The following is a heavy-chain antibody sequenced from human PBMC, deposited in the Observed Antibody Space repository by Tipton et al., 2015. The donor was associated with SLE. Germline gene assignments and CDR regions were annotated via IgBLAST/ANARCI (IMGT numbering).Heavy chain of an antibody. V-gene: IGHV4-38-2*02. Sequence: TLSLTCAVSGYSISSGYYWGWIRQPPGKGLEWIGSIYHSGSTYYNPSLKSRVTISVDTSKNQFSLKLSSVTAADTAVYYRARDLDGEAFEIWGQGTMVTVSS. J-gene: IGHJ3*02. CDR2: IYHSGST. CDR3: ARDLDGEAFEI. CDR1: GYSISSGYY.